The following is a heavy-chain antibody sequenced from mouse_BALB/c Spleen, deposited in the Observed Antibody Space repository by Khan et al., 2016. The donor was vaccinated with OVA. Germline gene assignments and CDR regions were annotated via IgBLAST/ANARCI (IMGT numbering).Heavy chain of an antibody. CDR1: GYSITSGYF. CDR3: ARGGSSGPAWFAY. V-gene: IGHV3-6*02. D-gene: IGHD3-1*01. J-gene: IGHJ3*01. CDR2: IRYDGNS. Sequence: EVQLQESGPGLVKPSQSLSLTCSVTGYSITSGYFWNWIRQFPGNKLEWMGYIRYDGNSNYNPSLTNRISITRDPSKNQFFLKLNSVTPEDTATYYCARGGSSGPAWFAYWGQGTLVTVSA.